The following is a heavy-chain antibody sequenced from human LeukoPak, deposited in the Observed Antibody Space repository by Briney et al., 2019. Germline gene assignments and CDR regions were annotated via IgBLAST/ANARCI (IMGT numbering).Heavy chain of an antibody. V-gene: IGHV3-53*01. CDR2: IYTDGRT. CDR3: ARAGREIAIDY. D-gene: IGHD1-14*01. CDR1: GFTFSNAY. J-gene: IGHJ4*02. Sequence: GGSLRLSCAASGFTFSNAYMNWVRQAPGKGLEWVSVIYTDGRTYYEDSVKGRFTISRDNSKNTLFLQMNSLRAADTAVYYCARAGREIAIDYWGQGTLVTVSS.